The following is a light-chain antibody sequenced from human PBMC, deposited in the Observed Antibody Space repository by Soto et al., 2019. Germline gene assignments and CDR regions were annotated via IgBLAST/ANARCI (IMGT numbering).Light chain of an antibody. J-gene: IGKJ1*01. Sequence: DIQMTQSPSSVCASVGDRVTITCRASQGISNYLAWYQQKPGKVPKLLIYAASTLQSGVPSRFSGSGSGTDFTLTITSLQPEDVATYYCQKYNSALSRGFGQGTKGDIK. CDR3: QKYNSALSRG. CDR1: QGISNY. CDR2: AAS. V-gene: IGKV1-27*01.